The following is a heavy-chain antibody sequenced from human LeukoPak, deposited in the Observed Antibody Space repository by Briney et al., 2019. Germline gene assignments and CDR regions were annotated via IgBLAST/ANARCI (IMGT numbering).Heavy chain of an antibody. Sequence: GGSLRLSCAASGFTFSSYSMNWVRQAPGKGLEWVAVISYDGSNKYYADSVKGRFTISRDNSKNTLYLQMNSLRAEDTAVYYCAIEYSSSSDAFDIWGQGTMVTVSS. CDR1: GFTFSSYS. J-gene: IGHJ3*02. CDR2: ISYDGSNK. V-gene: IGHV3-30*03. CDR3: AIEYSSSSDAFDI. D-gene: IGHD6-6*01.